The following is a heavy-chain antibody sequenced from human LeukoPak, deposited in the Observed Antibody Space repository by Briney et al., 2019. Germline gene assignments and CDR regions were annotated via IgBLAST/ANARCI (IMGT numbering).Heavy chain of an antibody. CDR2: ISSSGSSI. D-gene: IGHD5-24*01. Sequence: GGSLRLSCAASGFTFSSYWMSWVRQAPGKGLEWVSYISSSGSSIYYADSVKGRFTISRDNAKNSVYLQMNSLRAEDTAVYYCASHYNFYYHYYYMDVWGKGTTVTISS. J-gene: IGHJ6*03. CDR3: ASHYNFYYHYYYMDV. CDR1: GFTFSSYW. V-gene: IGHV3-48*04.